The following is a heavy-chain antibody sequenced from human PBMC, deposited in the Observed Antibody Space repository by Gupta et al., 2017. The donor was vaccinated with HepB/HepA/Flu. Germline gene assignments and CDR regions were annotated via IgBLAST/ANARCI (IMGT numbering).Heavy chain of an antibody. CDR3: ARQWELFYYYYYGMDV. CDR2: IYYSGST. J-gene: IGHJ6*02. Sequence: QLQLQESGPGLVKPSETLSLTCTVSGGSISSSSSYWGWLRQPPGKGLEWIGSIYYSGSTYYNPSLKSRVTISVDTSKNQFSLKLSSVTAADTAVYYCARQWELFYYYYYGMDVWGQGTTVTVSS. D-gene: IGHD1-26*01. V-gene: IGHV4-39*01. CDR1: GGSISSSSSY.